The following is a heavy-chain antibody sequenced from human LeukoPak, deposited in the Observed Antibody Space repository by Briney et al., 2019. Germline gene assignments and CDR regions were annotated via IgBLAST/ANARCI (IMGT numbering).Heavy chain of an antibody. CDR3: ARTAARRFDY. J-gene: IGHJ4*02. Sequence: ASVTVSCTASGYTFPSYFMHWVRQAPGQGLEWMGIINPAGGSTTYAQKFQGRVTMTRDTSTSTVYMELSSLRSDDTAVYYCARTAARRFDYWGQGTLVTVSS. CDR1: GYTFPSYF. V-gene: IGHV1-46*01. D-gene: IGHD6-6*01. CDR2: INPAGGST.